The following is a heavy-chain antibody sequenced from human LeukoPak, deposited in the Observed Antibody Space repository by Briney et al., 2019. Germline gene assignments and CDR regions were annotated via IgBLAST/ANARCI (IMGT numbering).Heavy chain of an antibody. CDR3: ARDQGQIPNFDY. CDR2: IYTSGST. V-gene: IGHV4-4*07. J-gene: IGHJ4*02. Sequence: LETLSLTCTVSGGSISSYYWSWIRQPAGKGLEWIGRIYTSGSTNYNPSLKSRVTISVDKSKNQFSLKLSSVTAADTAVYYCARDQGQIPNFDYWGQGTLVSVSS. CDR1: GGSISSYY.